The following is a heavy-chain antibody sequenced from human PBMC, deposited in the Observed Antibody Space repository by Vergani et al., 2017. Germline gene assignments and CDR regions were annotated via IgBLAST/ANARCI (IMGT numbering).Heavy chain of an antibody. D-gene: IGHD5-12*01. CDR1: GFSILTSEMC. J-gene: IGHJ4*02. Sequence: QVTLRESGPALVKPTQNLTLTCTFSGFSILTSEMCVSWIRQPPGKALEWLALIDWNDNKYFNTSLKTRLTISKDASKNQVVLTMTNMDPVDTATYYCARIRRRGRSGYDIFDFWGQGILVTVAS. CDR3: ARIRRRGRSGYDIFDF. CDR2: IDWNDNK. V-gene: IGHV2-70*01.